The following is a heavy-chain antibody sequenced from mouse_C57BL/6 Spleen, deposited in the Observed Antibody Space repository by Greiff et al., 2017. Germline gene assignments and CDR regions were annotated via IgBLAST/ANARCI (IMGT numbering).Heavy chain of an antibody. Sequence: VQLQQSGAELVMPGASVKLSCKASGYTFTSYWMHWVKQRPGQGLEWIGEIDPSDSYTNYNQKFKGKSTLTVDKSSSTAYMQLSSLTYEDSAVYYRARGQLRPFDYWGQGTTLTVSS. J-gene: IGHJ2*01. V-gene: IGHV1-69*01. CDR2: IDPSDSYT. CDR3: ARGQLRPFDY. D-gene: IGHD3-2*02. CDR1: GYTFTSYW.